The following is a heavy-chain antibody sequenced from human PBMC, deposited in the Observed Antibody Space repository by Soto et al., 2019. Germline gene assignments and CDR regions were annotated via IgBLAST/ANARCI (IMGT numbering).Heavy chain of an antibody. CDR2: ISYDGSNK. CDR1: GFTFSSYA. V-gene: IGHV3-30-3*01. J-gene: IGHJ4*02. CDR3: AREAYCSGGSCHPGTFDY. D-gene: IGHD2-15*01. Sequence: QVQLVESGGGVVQPGRSLRLSCAASGFTFSSYAMHWVRQAPGKGLEWVAVISYDGSNKYYADSVKGRFTISRDNSKNPLYLQMNSLRAEDTAVYYCAREAYCSGGSCHPGTFDYWGQGTLVTVSS.